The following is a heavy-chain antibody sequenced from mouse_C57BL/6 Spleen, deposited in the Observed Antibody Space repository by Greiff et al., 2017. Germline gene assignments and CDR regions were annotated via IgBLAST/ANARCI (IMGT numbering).Heavy chain of an antibody. D-gene: IGHD1-1*01. CDR1: GFTFSSYA. CDR2: ISDGGSYT. CDR3: ARDYYGSSGRNYFDY. V-gene: IGHV5-4*01. Sequence: EVMLVESGGGLVKPGGSLKLSCAASGFTFSSYAMSWVRQTPEKRLEWVATISDGGSYTYYPDNVKGRFTISRDNAKNNLYLQMSHLKSEDTAMYYCARDYYGSSGRNYFDYWGQGTTLTVSS. J-gene: IGHJ2*01.